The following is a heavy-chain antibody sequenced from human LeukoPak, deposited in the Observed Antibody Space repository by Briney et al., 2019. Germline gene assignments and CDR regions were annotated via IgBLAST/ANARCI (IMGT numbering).Heavy chain of an antibody. D-gene: IGHD6-13*01. CDR3: ARAVGTAGGAFDI. CDR2: INPSGGST. CDR1: GYTLTTHY. V-gene: IGHV1-46*01. Sequence: ASVKVSCKASGYTLTTHYMHWVRQAPGQGLESMGIINPSGGSTSYAQKFQGRVTMTRDMSTNTVYMELSSLRSEDTAVYFCARAVGTAGGAFDIWGQGTMVTVSS. J-gene: IGHJ3*02.